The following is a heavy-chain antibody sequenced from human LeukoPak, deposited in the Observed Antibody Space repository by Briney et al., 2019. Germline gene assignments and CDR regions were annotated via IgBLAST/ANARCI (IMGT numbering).Heavy chain of an antibody. CDR1: GFSFSSYS. CDR3: AREHVYSSGWYGY. Sequence: GGSLRLSCAASGFSFSSYSMSWVRQAPGKGLEWVSSISSSSSYIYYADSVKGRFTISRDNAKNSLYLQMNSLRAEDTAVYYCAREHVYSSGWYGYWGQGTLVTVSS. CDR2: ISSSSSYI. D-gene: IGHD6-19*01. V-gene: IGHV3-21*01. J-gene: IGHJ4*02.